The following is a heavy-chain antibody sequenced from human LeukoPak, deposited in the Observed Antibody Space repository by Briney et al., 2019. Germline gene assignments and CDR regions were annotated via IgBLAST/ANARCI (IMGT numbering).Heavy chain of an antibody. CDR2: IYNREST. J-gene: IGHJ4*02. CDR1: GDSMNTYY. D-gene: IGHD2-15*01. Sequence: ETLSLTCTVSGDSMNTYYWNWIRQPPVKGLEWIGYIYNRESTNYNPSLKSRVTISIDTSKNQFSLKLISVTPADTAVYYCARRSWYFDCWGQGTLVTVSS. V-gene: IGHV4-59*01. CDR3: ARRSWYFDC.